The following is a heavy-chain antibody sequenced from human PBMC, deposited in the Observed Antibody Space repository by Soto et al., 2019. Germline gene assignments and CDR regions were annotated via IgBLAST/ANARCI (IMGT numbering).Heavy chain of an antibody. D-gene: IGHD6-19*01. CDR1: GGSISSYY. CDR3: ARGLITGSHYSGGWYYFDS. CDR2: IYYSGST. J-gene: IGHJ4*02. Sequence: SETLSLTCTVSGGSISSYYWSWIRQPPGKGLEWIGYIYYSGSTNYNPSLKSRVTISVDTSKNQFSLKLSSVTAADTAVYYCARGLITGSHYSGGWYYFDSWGLGTQVTVSS. V-gene: IGHV4-59*01.